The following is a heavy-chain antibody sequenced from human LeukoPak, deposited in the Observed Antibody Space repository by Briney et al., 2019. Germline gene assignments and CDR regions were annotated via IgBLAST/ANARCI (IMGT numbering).Heavy chain of an antibody. CDR1: GLTFSSYE. V-gene: IGHV3-48*03. D-gene: IGHD3-10*01. J-gene: IGHJ4*02. CDR2: ISSSGSTI. CDR3: ARDSAGSGSYVGYFEY. Sequence: PGGSLRLSCAASGLTFSSYETNWVRQAPGKGLEWVSYISSSGSTIYYADSVKGRFTISRDNAKNSLYLQMNSLRAEDTAVYYCARDSAGSGSYVGYFEYWGQGTLVTVSS.